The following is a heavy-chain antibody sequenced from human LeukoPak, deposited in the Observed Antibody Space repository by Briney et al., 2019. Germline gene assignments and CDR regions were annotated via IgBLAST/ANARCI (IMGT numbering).Heavy chain of an antibody. CDR3: ARATRGEAEHR. J-gene: IGHJ4*02. Sequence: GGSLRLSCAASGFTFSDYWMSWVRQAPGRGLEWVASIKQDGSEMSYVGSVKGRFIISRDNAKISLYLQMNSLRVEDTAVYYCARATRGEAEHRGGQGTLVTVSS. D-gene: IGHD1-1*01. CDR2: IKQDGSEM. V-gene: IGHV3-7*02. CDR1: GFTFSDYW.